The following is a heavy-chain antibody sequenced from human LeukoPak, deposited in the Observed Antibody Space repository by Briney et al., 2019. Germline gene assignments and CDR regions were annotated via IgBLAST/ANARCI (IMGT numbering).Heavy chain of an antibody. J-gene: IGHJ4*02. CDR3: ASLIPDNYYDSSAPTTD. V-gene: IGHV3-21*01. CDR1: GFTFSSYS. CDR2: ISSSSSYI. Sequence: GGSLRLSCAASGFTFSSYSMNWVRQAPGKGLEWVSSISSSSSYIYYADSVKGRFTISRDNAKNSLYLQMNSLRAEDTAVYYCASLIPDNYYDSSAPTTDWGQGTLVTVSS. D-gene: IGHD3-22*01.